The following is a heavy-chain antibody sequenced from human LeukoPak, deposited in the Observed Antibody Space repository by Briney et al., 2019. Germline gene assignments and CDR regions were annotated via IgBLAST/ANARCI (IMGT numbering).Heavy chain of an antibody. Sequence: ASVKVSCKASGYTFTSYGISWVRQAPGQGLEWMGWISAYNGNTNYAQNLQGRVTMTTDTSTSTAYMELRSLRSDDTAVYYCARRYCSGGSCSIFDYWGQGTLVTVSS. D-gene: IGHD2-15*01. V-gene: IGHV1-18*01. CDR2: ISAYNGNT. J-gene: IGHJ4*02. CDR1: GYTFTSYG. CDR3: ARRYCSGGSCSIFDY.